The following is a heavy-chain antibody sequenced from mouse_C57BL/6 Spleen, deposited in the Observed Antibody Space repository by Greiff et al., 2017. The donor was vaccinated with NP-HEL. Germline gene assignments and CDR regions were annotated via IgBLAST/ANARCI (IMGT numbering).Heavy chain of an antibody. Sequence: VQLQESGAELVRPGTSVKMSCKASGYTFTNYWIGWAKQRPGHGLEWIGDIYPGGGYTNYHEKFKGRVTMTADNSSSTVYMQFSSLTSEDSAIYYCARGGTLTGTGWYFEVWGTGTTVTVSS. CDR3: ARGGTLTGTGWYFEV. CDR2: IYPGGGYT. CDR1: GYTFTNYW. V-gene: IGHV1-63*01. D-gene: IGHD4-1*01. J-gene: IGHJ1*03.